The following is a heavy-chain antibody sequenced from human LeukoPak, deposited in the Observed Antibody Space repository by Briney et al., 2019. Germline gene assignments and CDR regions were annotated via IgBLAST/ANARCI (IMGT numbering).Heavy chain of an antibody. CDR1: GFTFSSYE. Sequence: GGSLRLSCAASGFTFSSYEMNWVRQAPGKGLEWVSYISSSGSTIYYADSVKGRFTISRDNAKNSLYLQMNSLRAEDTAVYYCARVQRGYSYNPLGYYYYYMDVWGKGTTVTVSS. V-gene: IGHV3-48*03. D-gene: IGHD5-18*01. J-gene: IGHJ6*03. CDR2: ISSSGSTI. CDR3: ARVQRGYSYNPLGYYYYYMDV.